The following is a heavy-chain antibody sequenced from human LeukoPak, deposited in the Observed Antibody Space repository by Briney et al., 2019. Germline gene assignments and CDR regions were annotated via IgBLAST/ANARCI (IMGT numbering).Heavy chain of an antibody. Sequence: QTGGSLRLSCAASGFTFSSYAMHWVRQAPGKGLEWVAVISYDGSNKYYADSVKGRFTISRDNSKNTLYLQMNSLRAEDTAVYYCARDTSWNDWGQGTLVTVSS. CDR2: ISYDGSNK. V-gene: IGHV3-30-3*01. D-gene: IGHD1-1*01. CDR3: ARDTSWND. CDR1: GFTFSSYA. J-gene: IGHJ4*02.